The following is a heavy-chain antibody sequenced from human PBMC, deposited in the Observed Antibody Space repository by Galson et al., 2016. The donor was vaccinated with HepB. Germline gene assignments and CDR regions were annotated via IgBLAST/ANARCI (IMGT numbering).Heavy chain of an antibody. CDR1: GISVGSND. V-gene: IGHV3-53*01. D-gene: IGHD3/OR15-3a*01. CDR2: IYTIGST. CDR3: SRGTVAAV. J-gene: IGHJ4*02. Sequence: SLRLSCAASGISVGSNDLSWVRQGPGKGLEWVSVIYTIGSTNYADSVKGRFTISRDKSKNTVDLQMNSLRAEDTAVYYCSRGTVAAVWGQGTLVTVSS.